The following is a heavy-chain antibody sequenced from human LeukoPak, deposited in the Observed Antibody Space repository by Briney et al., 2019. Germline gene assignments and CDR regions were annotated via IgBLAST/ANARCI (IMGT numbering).Heavy chain of an antibody. CDR3: ARFSCSGTSCYSFGMDV. CDR1: GYTFTSYG. D-gene: IGHD2-2*01. CDR2: ISAYNGNT. V-gene: IGHV1-18*01. J-gene: IGHJ6*02. Sequence: GASVKVSCKASGYTFTSYGISWVRQAPGQGLEWMGWISAYNGNTNYAQKLQGRVTMTTDTSTSTAYMELRSLRSDDTAVYYCARFSCSGTSCYSFGMDVWGQGTTVTVSS.